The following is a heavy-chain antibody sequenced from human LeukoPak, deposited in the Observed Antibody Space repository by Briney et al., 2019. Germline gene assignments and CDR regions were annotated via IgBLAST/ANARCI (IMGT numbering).Heavy chain of an antibody. D-gene: IGHD3/OR15-3a*01. V-gene: IGHV1-69*06. J-gene: IGHJ4*02. CDR1: GGSLNNYG. Sequence: SVKVSCKASGGSLNNYGVSWLRQAPGQGLQWMGRIIPMFGTTIYAEKFQGRVTISADKSTNTAYVEVSRLNSDDTAVYFCATDLQSDFWTGYYWDYWGQGTPVTVSS. CDR2: IIPMFGTT. CDR3: ATDLQSDFWTGYYWDY.